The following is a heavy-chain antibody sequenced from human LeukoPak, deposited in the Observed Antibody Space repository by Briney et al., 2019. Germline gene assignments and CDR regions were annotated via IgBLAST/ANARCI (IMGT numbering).Heavy chain of an antibody. CDR2: IRYDGSNK. J-gene: IGHJ5*02. Sequence: GGSLRLSCAASGFTFSSYGMHWVRQAPGKGLEWVAFIRYDGSNKYYADSVKGRFTISRDNSKNTLYLQMNSLRAEDTAVYYCAKDPCGGDCYSGFDPWGQGTLVTVSS. CDR1: GFTFSSYG. CDR3: AKDPCGGDCYSGFDP. V-gene: IGHV3-30*02. D-gene: IGHD2-21*01.